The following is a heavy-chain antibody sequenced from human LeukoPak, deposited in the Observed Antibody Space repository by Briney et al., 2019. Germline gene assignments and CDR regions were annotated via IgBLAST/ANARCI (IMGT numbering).Heavy chain of an antibody. V-gene: IGHV1-18*01. CDR1: GYTFTSYG. D-gene: IGHD6-13*01. CDR2: IRSYSGNT. Sequence: GASVKVSCKASGYTFTSYGISWVRQAPGQGLEWMGWIRSYSGNTNYAQKLQGRVTMTTDTSTSTAYMELRSLRSDDTAVYYCAKDQLGTWYVDYWGQGTLVTVSS. J-gene: IGHJ4*02. CDR3: AKDQLGTWYVDY.